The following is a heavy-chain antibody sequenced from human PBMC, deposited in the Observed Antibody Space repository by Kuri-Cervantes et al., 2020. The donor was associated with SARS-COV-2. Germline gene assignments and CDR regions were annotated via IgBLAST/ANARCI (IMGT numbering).Heavy chain of an antibody. Sequence: GGSLRLSCAASGFTFSSYSMNWVRQAPGKGLEWVANIKQDGSEKYYVDSVKGRFTISRDNAKNSLYLQMNSLRAEDTAVYYCARALNDYGMFDPWGQGTLVTVSS. CDR1: GFTFSSYS. CDR2: IKQDGSEK. CDR3: ARALNDYGMFDP. D-gene: IGHD4-17*01. V-gene: IGHV3-7*03. J-gene: IGHJ5*02.